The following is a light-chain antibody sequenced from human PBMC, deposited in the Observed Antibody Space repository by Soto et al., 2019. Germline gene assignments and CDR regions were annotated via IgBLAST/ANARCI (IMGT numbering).Light chain of an antibody. CDR2: SNN. V-gene: IGLV1-44*01. CDR1: RSNVGSSA. Sequence: QSVLTQPPSASGAPGQRVTISCSGSRSNVGSSAVNWYQHIPGTAPKLLIHSNNQRPSGVPGRFSGSKSGTSASLAISGLQSEDEADYYCAAWDGSLSVVVFGGGTKLTVL. CDR3: AAWDGSLSVVV. J-gene: IGLJ2*01.